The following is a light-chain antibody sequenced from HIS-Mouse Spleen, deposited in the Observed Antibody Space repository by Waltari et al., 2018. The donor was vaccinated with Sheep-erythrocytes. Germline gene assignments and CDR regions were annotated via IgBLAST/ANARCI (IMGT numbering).Light chain of an antibody. CDR1: QSVSSY. V-gene: IGKV3-11*01. CDR2: EAS. Sequence: EIVLTQSPATLSLSPGERATLSCRASQSVSSYLAWYQQKPGQAPRLLIYEASNRATGIPARFSGSGSGTDFTLTISSLEPEDFAVYDCQQRSNWPPTFGQGTKVEIK. CDR3: QQRSNWPPT. J-gene: IGKJ1*01.